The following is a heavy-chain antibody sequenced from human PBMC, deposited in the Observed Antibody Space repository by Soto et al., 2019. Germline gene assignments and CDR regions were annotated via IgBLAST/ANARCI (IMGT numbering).Heavy chain of an antibody. Sequence: QVQLVESGGGVVQPGRSLRLSRAASGFTFSSYAMHWVRQAPGKGLEWVAVISYDGSNKYYADSVKGRFTISRDNSKNALYLQMNSLRAEDTAVYYGARDPGGIDFAEWTYYFDYWGQGTLVTVSS. V-gene: IGHV3-30-3*01. D-gene: IGHD3-3*01. CDR1: GFTFSSYA. CDR2: ISYDGSNK. CDR3: ARDPGGIDFAEWTYYFDY. J-gene: IGHJ4*02.